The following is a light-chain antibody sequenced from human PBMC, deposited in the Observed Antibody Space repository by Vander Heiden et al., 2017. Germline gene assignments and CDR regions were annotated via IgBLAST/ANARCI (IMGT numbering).Light chain of an antibody. CDR1: QSVSSSY. Sequence: EIVLTQSPGTLSLSPGERATLSRRASQSVSSSYLAWYQQKPGQAPRLLIYGAASRATGIPDRCSGSGSGTDFTLTISRLEPEDVAVYYCQQYGRSPPYTFGQGTKLQIK. CDR2: GAA. J-gene: IGKJ2*01. V-gene: IGKV3-20*01. CDR3: QQYGRSPPYT.